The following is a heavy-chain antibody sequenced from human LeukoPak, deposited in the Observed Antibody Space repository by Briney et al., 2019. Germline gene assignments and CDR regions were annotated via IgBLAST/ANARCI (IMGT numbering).Heavy chain of an antibody. CDR1: GGSISSYY. J-gene: IGHJ5*02. V-gene: IGHV4-59*01. CDR3: ARDLPPGSIYVEGWFDP. Sequence: SETLSLTCTVSGGSISSYYWSWIRQPPGKGLEWIGYIYYSGSTNYNPSLKSRVTISVDTSKNQFSLKLSSVTAADTAVYYCARDLPPGSIYVEGWFDPWGQGTLVTVSS. D-gene: IGHD5/OR15-5a*01. CDR2: IYYSGST.